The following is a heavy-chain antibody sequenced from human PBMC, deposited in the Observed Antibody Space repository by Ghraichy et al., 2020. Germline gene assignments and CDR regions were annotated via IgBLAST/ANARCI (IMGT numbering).Heavy chain of an antibody. Sequence: SGPTLVKPTQTLTLTCTFSGFSLSTSGMCVSWIRQPPGKALEWLALIDWDDDKYYSTSLKTRLTISKDTSKNQVVLTMTNMDPVDTATYYCARIRRDYDYVWGSYRHSLFDYWGQGTLV. D-gene: IGHD3-16*02. CDR2: IDWDDDK. J-gene: IGHJ4*02. CDR3: ARIRRDYDYVWGSYRHSLFDY. CDR1: GFSLSTSGMC. V-gene: IGHV2-70*01.